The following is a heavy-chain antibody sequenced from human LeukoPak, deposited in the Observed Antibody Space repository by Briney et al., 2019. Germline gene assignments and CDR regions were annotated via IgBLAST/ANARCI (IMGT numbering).Heavy chain of an antibody. CDR1: GFTFSSYA. V-gene: IGHV3-23*01. CDR2: ISGSGGST. Sequence: GGSLRLSCAASGFTFSSYAMSWVRQAPGKGLEWVSAISGSGGSTYYADSAKGRFTISRDNSKSTLNLQMNSLRAEDTAVYYCAKKPDRYYFDYWGQGTLVTVSS. J-gene: IGHJ4*02. CDR3: AKKPDRYYFDY.